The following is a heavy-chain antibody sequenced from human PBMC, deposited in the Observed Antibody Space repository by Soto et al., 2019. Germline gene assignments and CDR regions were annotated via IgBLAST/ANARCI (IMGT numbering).Heavy chain of an antibody. V-gene: IGHV3-30-3*01. Sequence: QVQLVESGGGVVQPGTSLRLSCVASGFIFNNYAMFWIRQAPGKGLEWVALISYDGTTAFYSDAVKGRFTVSRDKSKKTVFLQMNSLRGEDTAVYFCAREGGIVGTGRDNWPDLWGQGTLVTVSA. CDR3: AREGGIVGTGRDNWPDL. J-gene: IGHJ5*02. CDR1: GFIFNNYA. CDR2: ISYDGTTA. D-gene: IGHD3-16*02.